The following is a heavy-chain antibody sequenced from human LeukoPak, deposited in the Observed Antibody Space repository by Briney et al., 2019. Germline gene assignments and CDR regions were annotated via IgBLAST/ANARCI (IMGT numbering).Heavy chain of an antibody. CDR2: ISWNSGSI. D-gene: IGHD2/OR15-2a*01. J-gene: IGHJ6*02. CDR3: ARTRITLVYYYYGMDV. Sequence: GRSLRLSCAASGFTFDDYAMHWVRQAPGKGLEWVSGISWNSGSIGYADSVKGRFTISRDNAKNSLYLQMNSLRAEDTALYYCARTRITLVYYYYGMDVWGQGTTVTVSS. V-gene: IGHV3-9*01. CDR1: GFTFDDYA.